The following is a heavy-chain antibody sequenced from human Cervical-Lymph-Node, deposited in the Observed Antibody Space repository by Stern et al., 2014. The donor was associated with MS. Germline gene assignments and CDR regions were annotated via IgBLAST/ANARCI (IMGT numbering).Heavy chain of an antibody. CDR2: MNPNNGNT. V-gene: IGHV1-8*01. CDR3: VHLDGSGRYRYGLDV. Sequence: QVQLVQSGAEVKKPGASVKVSCKASGYTFTSFDINWVRLAAGQGLEWMGWMNPNNGNTGYAQKFQGRVTMTRDTSISTAYMELSSLRFEDTAVYYCVHLDGSGRYRYGLDVWGQGTTVTVSS. J-gene: IGHJ6*02. CDR1: GYTFTSFD. D-gene: IGHD3-10*01.